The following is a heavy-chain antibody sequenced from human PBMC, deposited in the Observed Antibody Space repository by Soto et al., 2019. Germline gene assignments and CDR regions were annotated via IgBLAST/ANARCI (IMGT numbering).Heavy chain of an antibody. V-gene: IGHV3-30*18. CDR3: AKDRTDYGDYVQWFDP. CDR1: GFTFSSYG. J-gene: IGHJ5*02. Sequence: QVQLVESGGGVVQPGRSLRLSCAASGFTFSSYGMHWVRQAPGKGLEWVAVISYDGSNKYYADSVKGRFTISRDNSKNTLYLQMNSLRAEDTAVYYCAKDRTDYGDYVQWFDPWGQGTLVTVSS. D-gene: IGHD4-17*01. CDR2: ISYDGSNK.